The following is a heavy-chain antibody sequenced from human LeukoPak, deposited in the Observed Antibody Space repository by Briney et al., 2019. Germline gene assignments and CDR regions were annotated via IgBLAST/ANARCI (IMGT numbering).Heavy chain of an antibody. CDR2: IYYSGST. D-gene: IGHD3-16*01. CDR3: ARMIRGTTYYYYGMDV. Sequence: SETLSLTCTVSGGSISSYYWSWIRQPPGKGLEWIGYIYYSGSTNYNTSLKSRVTTSEDTSKSQFSLKLSSVTAADTAVYYCARMIRGTTYYYYGMDVWGQGTTVTVSS. J-gene: IGHJ6*02. CDR1: GGSISSYY. V-gene: IGHV4-59*01.